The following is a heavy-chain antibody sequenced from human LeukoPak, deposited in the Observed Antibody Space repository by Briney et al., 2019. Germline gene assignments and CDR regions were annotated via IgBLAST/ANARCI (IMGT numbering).Heavy chain of an antibody. D-gene: IGHD3-22*01. CDR1: GFTFSSYA. V-gene: IGHV3-23*01. CDR2: ISGSGGST. J-gene: IGHJ3*02. CDR3: ARDKYYDSSGEAFDI. Sequence: ASLRLSCAASGFTFSSYAMSWVRQAPGKGLEWVSAISGSGGSTYYADSVKGRFTISRDNSKNTLYLQMNSLRAEDTAVYYCARDKYYDSSGEAFDIWGQGTMDTVSS.